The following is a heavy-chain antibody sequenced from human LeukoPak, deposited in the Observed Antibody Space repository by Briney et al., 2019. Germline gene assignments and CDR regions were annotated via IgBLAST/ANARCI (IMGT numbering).Heavy chain of an antibody. CDR1: GGSISSYY. V-gene: IGHV4-59*01. J-gene: IGHJ3*02. CDR2: IYYSGST. D-gene: IGHD2-2*01. Sequence: PSETLSLTCTVSGGSISSYYWSWSRQPPGKGLEWSGEIYYSGSTNYNPPLKSRVTISVATSKNQFSLKLSSVTAADTAVYYCAREAYCSCTSCYAVGTTQTHAFDIWGKGTMVTVSS. CDR3: AREAYCSCTSCYAVGTTQTHAFDI.